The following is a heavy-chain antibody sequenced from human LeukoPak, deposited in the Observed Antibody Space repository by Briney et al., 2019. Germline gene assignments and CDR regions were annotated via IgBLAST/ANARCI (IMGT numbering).Heavy chain of an antibody. V-gene: IGHV5-51*01. CDR1: GYSFTSYW. CDR2: IYPSDSHT. Sequence: GESLKISCKGSGYSFTSYWIGWVRQMPGKGLEWMGIIYPSDSHTKYSPSFQGRVTISAGKSITTAYLQWSSLKVSDTAMYYCATLKGGEGTEIDYWGQGTLVTVSS. J-gene: IGHJ4*02. CDR3: ATLKGGEGTEIDY. D-gene: IGHD1-1*01.